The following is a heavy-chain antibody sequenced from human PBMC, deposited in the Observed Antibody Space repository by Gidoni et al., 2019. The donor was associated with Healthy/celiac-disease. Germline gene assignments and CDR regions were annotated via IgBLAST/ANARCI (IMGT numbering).Heavy chain of an antibody. Sequence: QVQLVQSGAEVKKPGASVKVSCKVSGYTLTELSMHWVRQAPGKGLEWMGGFDPEYGETIYAQKFQGRVTMTEDTSTDTAYMELSSLRSEDTAVYYCATVRVVGRSFYYYYGMDVWGQGTTVTVSS. D-gene: IGHD1-26*01. J-gene: IGHJ6*02. V-gene: IGHV1-24*01. CDR1: GYTLTELS. CDR2: FDPEYGET. CDR3: ATVRVVGRSFYYYYGMDV.